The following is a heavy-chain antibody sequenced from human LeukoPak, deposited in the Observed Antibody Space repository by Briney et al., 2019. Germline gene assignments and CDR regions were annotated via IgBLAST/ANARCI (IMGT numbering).Heavy chain of an antibody. CDR3: ARDSEAYCGGDCYFYFDY. Sequence: GGSLKLSCAASGFTFSSYGMHWVRQAPGKGLEWLASISGSGDFIYYADSVKGRFTISKDNTKNSVHLQLTSLRAEDTAVYYCARDSEAYCGGDCYFYFDYWGQGTRVTVSS. V-gene: IGHV3-21*01. D-gene: IGHD2-21*02. CDR2: ISGSGDFI. J-gene: IGHJ4*02. CDR1: GFTFSSYG.